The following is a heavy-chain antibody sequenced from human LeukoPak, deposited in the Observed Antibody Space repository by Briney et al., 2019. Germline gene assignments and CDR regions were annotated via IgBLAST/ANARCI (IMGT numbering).Heavy chain of an antibody. CDR1: GYTFTAYY. D-gene: IGHD2-15*01. J-gene: IGHJ5*02. CDR3: ASEAYCSGGRCSVQRVAS. CDR2: IDSKNGDT. Sequence: ASVKVSCKASGYTFTAYYMHWVRQAPGQGLEWMGWIDSKNGDTKYVQKFQSRLPITRDTSIGIAYMELRSLTSDDTAVYCASEAYCSGGRCSVQRVASWGQGTPVTVSS. V-gene: IGHV1-2*02.